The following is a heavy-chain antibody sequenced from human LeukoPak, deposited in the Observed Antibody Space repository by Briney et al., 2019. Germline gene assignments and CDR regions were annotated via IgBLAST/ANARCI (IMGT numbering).Heavy chain of an antibody. D-gene: IGHD1-1*01. CDR3: ARRSGDAFDI. J-gene: IGHJ3*02. V-gene: IGHV3-23*01. CDR1: GFTFNNYD. CDR2: ISASAAMT. Sequence: GGSLRLSCAASGFTFNNYDITWVRQAPGKGLEWVSSISASAAMTYDADSVRGRFTVSRDNSNNTLYLQMSSLTAADTAVYYCARRSGDAFDIWGQGTMVTVSS.